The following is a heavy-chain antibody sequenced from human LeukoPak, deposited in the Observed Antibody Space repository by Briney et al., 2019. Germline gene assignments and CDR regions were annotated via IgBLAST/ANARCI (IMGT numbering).Heavy chain of an antibody. J-gene: IGHJ4*02. V-gene: IGHV3-21*01. Sequence: PGGSLRLSCAASGFTFSTHSMYWVRQAPGKGLEWVSSISAISNFIHYAESVRGRFTISRDNAKNSLYLQMNSLGAQDTAVCYCARPATGYCSSAVCHWDSWGEGTQVTVSS. CDR2: ISAISNFI. CDR1: GFTFSTHS. CDR3: ARPATGYCSSAVCHWDS. D-gene: IGHD2-2*01.